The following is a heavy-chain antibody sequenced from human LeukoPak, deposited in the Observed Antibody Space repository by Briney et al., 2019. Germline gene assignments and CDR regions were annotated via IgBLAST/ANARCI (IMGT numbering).Heavy chain of an antibody. V-gene: IGHV1-8*03. D-gene: IGHD3-10*01. CDR2: MNPNSGNT. J-gene: IGHJ4*02. Sequence: ASLKVSCKASGYTFTSYDSNGVPHATGQGREWMGWMNPNSGNTGYAQKFQGRVTITRNTSISTAYMELSSMRSEDTAVYYCALIMVRGGGYWGQGTLVTVSS. CDR3: ALIMVRGGGY. CDR1: GYTFTSYD.